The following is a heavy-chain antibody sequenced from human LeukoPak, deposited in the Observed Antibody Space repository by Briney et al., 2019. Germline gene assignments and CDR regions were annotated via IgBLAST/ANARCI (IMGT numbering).Heavy chain of an antibody. J-gene: IGHJ4*02. CDR2: IWYDGSNK. D-gene: IGHD5-12*01. Sequence: GGSLRLSCAASGFTFSGYGMHWVRQAPGKGLEWVAVIWYDGSNKYYADSVKGRFTISRDNSKNTLYLQMNSLRAEDTAVYYCAREGDGYDYLDYWGQGTLVTVSS. CDR3: AREGDGYDYLDY. V-gene: IGHV3-33*01. CDR1: GFTFSGYG.